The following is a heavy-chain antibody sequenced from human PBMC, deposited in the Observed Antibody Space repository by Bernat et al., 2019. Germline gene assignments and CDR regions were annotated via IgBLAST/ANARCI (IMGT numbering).Heavy chain of an antibody. CDR2: IYKNGGT. CDR3: ARDDGTYFYY. V-gene: IGHV3-66*01. CDR1: GFTVSNNY. Sequence: EVQLVESGGGLVQPGGSLRLSCEASGFTVSNNYMSWVRQAPGKGPAWVSVIYKNGGTKYADSVKGRFTISRDNSKNTLYLQMNSLRAEDTAVYYCARDDGTYFYYWGQGTLVTVSS. J-gene: IGHJ4*02. D-gene: IGHD1-26*01.